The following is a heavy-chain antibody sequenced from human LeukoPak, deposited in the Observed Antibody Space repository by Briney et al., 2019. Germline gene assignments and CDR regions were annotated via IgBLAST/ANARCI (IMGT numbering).Heavy chain of an antibody. CDR2: IYYSGST. V-gene: IGHV4-59*08. CDR1: GGSISSYY. J-gene: IGHJ3*02. D-gene: IGHD6-19*01. CDR3: ARRIAVAGTWAFDI. Sequence: SETLSLTCTVSGGSISSYYWSWIRQPPGKGLEWIGYIYYSGSTNYNPSLKSRVTLSVDTSKNQFSLKLSSVTAADTAVYYCARRIAVAGTWAFDIWGQGTMVTVSS.